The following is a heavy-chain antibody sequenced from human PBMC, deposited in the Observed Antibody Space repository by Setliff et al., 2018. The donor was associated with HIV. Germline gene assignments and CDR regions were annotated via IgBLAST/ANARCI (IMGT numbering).Heavy chain of an antibody. V-gene: IGHV3-30*01. J-gene: IGHJ4*02. Sequence: PGGSLRLSCAASGFIFSSYSTHWVRQAPGKGLEWVAVISYDGNNKNYADSVKGRFTISRDNSKNMLYLQMNSLRAEDTAVYYCASARIPTGGTSTSLGYWGQGALVTVSS. CDR1: GFIFSSYS. CDR2: ISYDGNNK. D-gene: IGHD1-1*01. CDR3: ASARIPTGGTSTSLGY.